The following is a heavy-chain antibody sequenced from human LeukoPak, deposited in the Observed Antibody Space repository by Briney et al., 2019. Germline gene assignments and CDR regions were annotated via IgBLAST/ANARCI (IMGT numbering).Heavy chain of an antibody. CDR2: IWYDGSNK. CDR3: AKDLLPIVVVPAAIPL. V-gene: IGHV3-33*06. CDR1: GFTFSSYG. J-gene: IGHJ4*02. D-gene: IGHD2-2*01. Sequence: GRSLRLSCAASGFTFSSYGMHWVRQAPGMGLEWVAVIWYDGSNKYYADSVKGRFTISRDNSKNTLYLQMNSLRAEDTAVYYCAKDLLPIVVVPAAIPLWGQGTLVTVSS.